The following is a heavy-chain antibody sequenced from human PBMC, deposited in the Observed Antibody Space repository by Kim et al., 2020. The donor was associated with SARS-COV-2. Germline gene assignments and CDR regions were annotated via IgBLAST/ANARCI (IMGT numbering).Heavy chain of an antibody. D-gene: IGHD1-26*01. Sequence: SETLSLTCAVYGGSFSGYYWSWIRQPPGKGLEWIGEINHSGSTNYNPSLKSRVTISVDTSKKQFSLKLSSVTAADTAVYYCAREEKKWELFWGSVIYWGQGTLVTVSS. V-gene: IGHV4-34*01. CDR1: GGSFSGYY. CDR2: INHSGST. J-gene: IGHJ4*02. CDR3: AREEKKWELFWGSVIY.